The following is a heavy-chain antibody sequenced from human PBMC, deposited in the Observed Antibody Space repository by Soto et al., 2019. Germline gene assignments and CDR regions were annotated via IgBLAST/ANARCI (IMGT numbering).Heavy chain of an antibody. D-gene: IGHD6-13*01. CDR3: ARHRRGDNQQPLFDP. Sequence: QVQLLQSGGEVKEPGASVKVSCKTSGYTFTSYAISWVRQAPGQGLEWLGWVSPYNGYTSYAQRFQSRLTMATDTSTMTAYMDLRSLTSDGTAVYYCARHRRGDNQQPLFDPWGQGTLVTVSS. CDR2: VSPYNGYT. CDR1: GYTFTSYA. J-gene: IGHJ5*02. V-gene: IGHV1-18*01.